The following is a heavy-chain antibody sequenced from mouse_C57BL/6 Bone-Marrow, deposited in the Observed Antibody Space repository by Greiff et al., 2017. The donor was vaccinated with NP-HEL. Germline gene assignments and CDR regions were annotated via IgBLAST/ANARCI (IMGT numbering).Heavy chain of an antibody. Sequence: EVQLQQSGPELVKPGASVTIPCKASGYTFTDYNMDWVKQSHGKSLEWIGDINPNNGGTIYNQKFKGKATLTVDKSSSTAYMELRSLTSEDTAVYYCARSGLRLLDDWGQGTTLTVSS. D-gene: IGHD3-2*02. CDR3: ARSGLRLLDD. CDR1: GYTFTDYN. CDR2: INPNNGGT. J-gene: IGHJ2*01. V-gene: IGHV1-18*01.